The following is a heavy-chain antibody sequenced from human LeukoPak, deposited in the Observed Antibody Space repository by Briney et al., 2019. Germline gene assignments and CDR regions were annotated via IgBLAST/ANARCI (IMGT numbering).Heavy chain of an antibody. J-gene: IGHJ4*02. Sequence: SETLSLTCSVSGVSISTSYWGWIRQPPGKGLEWIGYIHYRGDTNYNPSLKSRVTMSADTSKNQFSLTLSSVTAADAAVYYCRRGTVTTANFDCWGQGTLVTVSS. CDR1: GVSISTSY. D-gene: IGHD4-17*01. CDR2: IHYRGDT. V-gene: IGHV4-59*01. CDR3: RRGTVTTANFDC.